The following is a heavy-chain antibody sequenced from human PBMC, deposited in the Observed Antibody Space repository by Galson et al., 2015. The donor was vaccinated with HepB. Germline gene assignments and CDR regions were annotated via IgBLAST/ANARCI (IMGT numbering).Heavy chain of an antibody. CDR2: IYSGGST. CDR1: GFSVSSNY. V-gene: IGHV3-53*01. Sequence: SLRLSCAASGFSVSSNYMSWVRQAPGKGLEWVSVIYSGGSTYYADSVKGRFTISRHDSKNTLYLQMNSLRDEDTAVYYCASDCDGSGSFYNMLGYWGQGTMVTVSS. CDR3: ASDCDGSGSFYNMLGY. D-gene: IGHD3-10*01. J-gene: IGHJ4*02.